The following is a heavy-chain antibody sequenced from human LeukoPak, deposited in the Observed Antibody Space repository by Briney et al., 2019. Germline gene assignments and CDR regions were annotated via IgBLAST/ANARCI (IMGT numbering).Heavy chain of an antibody. J-gene: IGHJ4*02. D-gene: IGHD1-26*01. CDR3: ARNSGDYYTTHGYFDY. Sequence: SETLSLTCTVSGGSISSYYWSWIRQPPGKGLEWIGYIYYSGSTNYNPSLKSRVTISVDTSKNQFSLKLSSVTAADTAVYYCARNSGDYYTTHGYFDYWGQGTLVTVSS. CDR1: GGSISSYY. CDR2: IYYSGST. V-gene: IGHV4-59*08.